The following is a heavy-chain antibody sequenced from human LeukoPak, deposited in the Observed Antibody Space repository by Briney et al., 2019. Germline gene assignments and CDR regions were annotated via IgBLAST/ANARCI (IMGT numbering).Heavy chain of an antibody. CDR1: GFTFSNYA. J-gene: IGHJ4*02. Sequence: GGFLRLSCAASGFTFSNYAMSWVRQAPGKGLEWISAVSGSSDRTYYAGSVKGRFTISRDNSKNIVYLRMNSLRAEDTAVYFCANSRGYGSGNLWGQGTLVTVSS. CDR3: ANSRGYGSGNL. V-gene: IGHV3-23*01. CDR2: VSGSSDRT. D-gene: IGHD3-10*01.